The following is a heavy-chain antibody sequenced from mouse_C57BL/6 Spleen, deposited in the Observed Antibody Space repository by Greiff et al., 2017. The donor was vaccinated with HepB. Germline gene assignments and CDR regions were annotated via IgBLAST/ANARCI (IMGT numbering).Heavy chain of an antibody. Sequence: QVQLQQPGAELVMPGASVKLSCKASGYTFTSYWMHWVKQRPGQGLEWIGEIDPSDSYTNYNQKFKGKSTLTVDKSSSTAYMQLSSLTSEDSAVYYRARLHYGSLWYFDVWGKGTTGTGSS. J-gene: IGHJ1*03. CDR1: GYTFTSYW. CDR2: IDPSDSYT. CDR3: ARLHYGSLWYFDV. D-gene: IGHD1-1*01. V-gene: IGHV1-69*01.